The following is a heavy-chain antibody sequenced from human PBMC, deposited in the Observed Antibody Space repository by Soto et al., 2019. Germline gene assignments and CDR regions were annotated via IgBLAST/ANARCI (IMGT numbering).Heavy chain of an antibody. V-gene: IGHV4-59*01. Sequence: PSETLSLTCTVSGGSISSYYWSWIRQPPGKGLEWIGYIYYSGSTNYNPSLKSRVTISVDTSKNQFSLKLSSVPAADTAVYYCARDPSIAAADYYYGMDVWGQGTTVTVPS. CDR2: IYYSGST. CDR3: ARDPSIAAADYYYGMDV. J-gene: IGHJ6*02. D-gene: IGHD6-13*01. CDR1: GGSISSYY.